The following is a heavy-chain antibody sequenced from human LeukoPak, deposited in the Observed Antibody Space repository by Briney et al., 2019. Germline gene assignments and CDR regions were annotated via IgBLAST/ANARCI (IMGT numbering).Heavy chain of an antibody. D-gene: IGHD4-17*01. J-gene: IGHJ4*02. CDR1: GFTFSSCA. Sequence: GGSLTLSCTSSGFTFSSCAMRWVRHAPGEGLEWVSTITGSGSHTYYANSEKGRLTISRYNSTNSLDLQMNSLKAEDTAEYYCAKDRTTGIPFDDWGQGTLVTVSS. V-gene: IGHV3-23*01. CDR3: AKDRTTGIPFDD. CDR2: ITGSGSHT.